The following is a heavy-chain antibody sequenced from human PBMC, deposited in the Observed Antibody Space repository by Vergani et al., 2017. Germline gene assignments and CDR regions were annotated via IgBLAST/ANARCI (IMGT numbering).Heavy chain of an antibody. Sequence: QVQLVQSGAEVKKPGASVKVSCKASGYTFTGYYMHWVRQAPGQGLEWMGWINPNSGGTNYAQKFQGRVTMTRDTSISTAYMELSRLRSDDTAVYCCARDDYDFWSGYYTAFDYWGQGTLVTVSS. V-gene: IGHV1-2*02. CDR1: GYTFTGYY. D-gene: IGHD3-3*01. CDR3: ARDDYDFWSGYYTAFDY. J-gene: IGHJ4*02. CDR2: INPNSGGT.